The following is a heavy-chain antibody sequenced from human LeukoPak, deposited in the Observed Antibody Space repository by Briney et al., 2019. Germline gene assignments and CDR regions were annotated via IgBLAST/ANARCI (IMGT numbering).Heavy chain of an antibody. CDR3: ATASRGGDY. J-gene: IGHJ4*02. V-gene: IGHV1-69-2*01. CDR1: GHTFTDYY. Sequence: WASVKVSCKVSGHTFTDYYMHWVQQAPGKGLEWMGLVYPEDGETIYAEKFQGRVTITADTSTDTAYMELSSLRSEDTAVYYCATASRGGDYWGQGTLVTVSS. CDR2: VYPEDGET.